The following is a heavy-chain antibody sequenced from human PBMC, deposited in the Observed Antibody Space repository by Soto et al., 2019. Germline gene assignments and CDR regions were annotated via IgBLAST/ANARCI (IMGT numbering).Heavy chain of an antibody. CDR2: IYPGDSDT. CDR1: GYSFTSYW. D-gene: IGHD6-13*01. J-gene: IGHJ5*02. CDR3: ARMPWGSSWYVNWFDP. V-gene: IGHV5-51*01. Sequence: GESLNISRKGSGYSFTSYWIGWVRQMPGKGLEWMGIIYPGDSDTRYSPSFQGQVTISADKSISTAYLQWSSLKASDTAMYYCARMPWGSSWYVNWFDPWGQGTLVTVSS.